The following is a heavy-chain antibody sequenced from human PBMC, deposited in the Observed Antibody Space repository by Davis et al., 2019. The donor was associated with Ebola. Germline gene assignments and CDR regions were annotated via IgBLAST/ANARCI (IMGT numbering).Heavy chain of an antibody. V-gene: IGHV4-39*01. D-gene: IGHD3-9*01. Sequence: SETLSLTCSVSGDSMTSRGYFCGWLRQPPGKNLEYIGSIYSSGSAYYNPSLKSRVTMSVDTSKKQFSLWLTSVTAADTAIYYCARRYIDPAKEDWFDPWGQGILVTVSS. CDR2: IYSSGSA. CDR1: GDSMTSRGYF. CDR3: ARRYIDPAKEDWFDP. J-gene: IGHJ5*02.